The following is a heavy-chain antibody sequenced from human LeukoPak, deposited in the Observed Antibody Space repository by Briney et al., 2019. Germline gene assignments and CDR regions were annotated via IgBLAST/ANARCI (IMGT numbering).Heavy chain of an antibody. J-gene: IGHJ4*02. CDR1: GFTFSSYS. V-gene: IGHV3-21*01. Sequence: GGSLRLSCVASGFTFSSYSMNWVRQAPGKGLEWVSSISSSSSYIYYADSVKGRFTFSRDNAKNSLYLQMNSLRAEDTAVYYCARDVRSTSCFDYWGQGTLVTVSS. CDR2: ISSSSSYI. CDR3: ARDVRSTSCFDY. D-gene: IGHD2-2*01.